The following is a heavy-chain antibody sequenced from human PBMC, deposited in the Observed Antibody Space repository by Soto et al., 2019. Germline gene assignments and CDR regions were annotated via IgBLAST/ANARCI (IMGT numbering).Heavy chain of an antibody. D-gene: IGHD3-10*01. CDR3: ARTDPLGVRGVLPFDY. V-gene: IGHV1-18*01. Sequence: QVQLVQSGAEVKKPGASVKVSCKASGYTFTSYGISWVRQAPGQGLEWMGWISAYNGNTNYAQKLQGRVTMTTDTATSTAYMELRSLRSDDTAVYYCARTDPLGVRGVLPFDYWGQGTLVTVSS. J-gene: IGHJ4*02. CDR1: GYTFTSYG. CDR2: ISAYNGNT.